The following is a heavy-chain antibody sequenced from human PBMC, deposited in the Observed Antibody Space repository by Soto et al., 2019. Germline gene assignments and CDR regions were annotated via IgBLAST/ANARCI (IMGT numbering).Heavy chain of an antibody. V-gene: IGHV3-15*07. Sequence: EVQLVESGGGLVKPGKSLRLSCAASGFTFSNAWMNWVRQAPGKGLEWVGRIKSEAYGGTTDYAAPVKDRFTISRDDSKNTLHLQMNSLKIEETAVYYCTTGVFNSGGADHWGQGTLVTVSS. CDR3: TTGVFNSGGADH. CDR1: GFTFSNAW. CDR2: IKSEAYGGTT. D-gene: IGHD2-15*01. J-gene: IGHJ4*02.